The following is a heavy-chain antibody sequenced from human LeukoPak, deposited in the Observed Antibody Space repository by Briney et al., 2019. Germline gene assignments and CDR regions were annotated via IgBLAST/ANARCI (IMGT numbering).Heavy chain of an antibody. CDR3: ARDESSGPRFFDH. CDR1: GFTFSSYS. D-gene: IGHD6-6*01. J-gene: IGHJ4*02. Sequence: PGGSLRLSCAASGFTFSSYSMNWVRQAPGKGLEWVSSISSSSSYIYYADSVKGRFTISRDNAKNSLYLQMNSLRAEDTAVYYCARDESSGPRFFDHWGQGTLVTVLS. V-gene: IGHV3-21*01. CDR2: ISSSSSYI.